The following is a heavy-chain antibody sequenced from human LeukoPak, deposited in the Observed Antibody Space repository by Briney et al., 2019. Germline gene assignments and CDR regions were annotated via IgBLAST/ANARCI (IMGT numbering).Heavy chain of an antibody. V-gene: IGHV3-7*01. J-gene: IGHJ6*03. CDR3: ARDQPYDSSGYYANYYYMDV. CDR2: INQDGRDT. CDR1: GFSFSTYW. Sequence: GGSLRLSCAGSGFSFSTYWMSWVRQAPGKGLEWVAIINQDGRDTYYVDSVEGRFTISRDSAKNSLYLQMNSLRAEDTAVYYCARDQPYDSSGYYANYYYMDVWGKGTTVTVSS. D-gene: IGHD3-22*01.